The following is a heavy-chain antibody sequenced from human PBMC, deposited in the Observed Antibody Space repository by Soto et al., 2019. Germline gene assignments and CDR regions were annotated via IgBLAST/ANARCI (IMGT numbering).Heavy chain of an antibody. J-gene: IGHJ1*01. Sequence: GGSLRLSCAASGFTFDDYAMHWVRQAPGKGLEWVSGISWNSGSIGYADSVKGRFTISRDNAKNSLYLQMNRLRAEDTALYYGAKGYPLEYSSSSGWGYFQHWGQGTLVTVSS. CDR3: AKGYPLEYSSSSGWGYFQH. D-gene: IGHD6-6*01. CDR2: ISWNSGSI. V-gene: IGHV3-9*01. CDR1: GFTFDDYA.